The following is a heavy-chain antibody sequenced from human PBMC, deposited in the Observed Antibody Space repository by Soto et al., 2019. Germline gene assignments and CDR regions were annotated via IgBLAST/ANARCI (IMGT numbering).Heavy chain of an antibody. CDR2: IYYSGTT. CDR1: VGSVSSGGYY. J-gene: IGHJ4*02. V-gene: IGHV4-31*03. CDR3: ARRALPQCINGVCYKDGFWDY. D-gene: IGHD2-8*01. Sequence: SWTLSLTCTVSVGSVSSGGYYWIWIRQHPGTGLEWIGYIYYSGTTYFNPSLKSRASISLDMSKNEFSLKLTSATAADTAVYYCARRALPQCINGVCYKDGFWDYWGQGALVTVSS.